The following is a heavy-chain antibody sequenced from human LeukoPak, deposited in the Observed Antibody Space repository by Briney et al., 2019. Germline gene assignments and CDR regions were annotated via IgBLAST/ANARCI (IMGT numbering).Heavy chain of an antibody. V-gene: IGHV3-33*01. J-gene: IGHJ6*02. Sequence: PGRSLRLSCAASGFTFSSYGMHWVRQAPGKGLEWVAVIWSDGSSKHYADSVKGRFTISGDNSKNTLYLQMNSLRAEDTAVYYCARGQPPSYYDMDVWGQGTTVTVSS. CDR2: IWSDGSSK. CDR1: GFTFSSYG. D-gene: IGHD6-13*01. CDR3: ARGQPPSYYDMDV.